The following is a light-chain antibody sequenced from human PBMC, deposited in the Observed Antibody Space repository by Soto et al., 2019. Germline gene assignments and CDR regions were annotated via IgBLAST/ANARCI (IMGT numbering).Light chain of an antibody. J-gene: IGKJ1*01. CDR1: QSISSL. CDR2: KAS. V-gene: IGKV1-5*03. CDR3: QQYNSYPWT. Sequence: DIQMTQSPSTLSASVGDRVSITCRASQSISSLLSWYQQKPVKAPKVLIYKASSLESGVPSRFSGSGSGTEFTLTISSLQPDDFATYYCQQYNSYPWTLGQGTKVDI.